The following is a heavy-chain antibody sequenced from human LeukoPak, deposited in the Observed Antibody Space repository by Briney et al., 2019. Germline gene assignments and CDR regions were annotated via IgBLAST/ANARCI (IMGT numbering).Heavy chain of an antibody. J-gene: IGHJ4*02. Sequence: NPGGSLRLSCTASGFTFGDYAMSWFRQPPGKGLEWIGSIYYSGSTYYNPSLKSRVTISVDTSKNQFSLKLSSVTAADTAVYYCAREGVGAGGFDYWGQGTLATVSS. CDR2: IYYSGST. D-gene: IGHD1-26*01. V-gene: IGHV4-39*07. CDR1: GFTFGDYA. CDR3: AREGVGAGGFDY.